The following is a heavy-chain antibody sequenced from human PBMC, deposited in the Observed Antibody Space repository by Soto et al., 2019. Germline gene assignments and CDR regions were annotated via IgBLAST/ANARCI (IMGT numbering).Heavy chain of an antibody. V-gene: IGHV4-59*01. J-gene: IGHJ4*02. CDR3: AGLRGYAGSPIDY. D-gene: IGHD2-15*01. Sequence: PSETLSLTCTVSGGSIISGYWSWIRQPPGKGLEWIGYISYSGNTNYNPSLKSRVTMSVDTPKNQFSLRLSSVTTADTAVYYCAGLRGYAGSPIDYWCQGTLVTVSS. CDR1: GGSIISGY. CDR2: ISYSGNT.